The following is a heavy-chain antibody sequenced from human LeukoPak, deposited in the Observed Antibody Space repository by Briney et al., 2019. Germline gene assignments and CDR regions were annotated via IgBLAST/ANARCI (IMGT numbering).Heavy chain of an antibody. CDR2: IYYSGST. J-gene: IGHJ3*02. Sequence: PSETLSLTCTVSGGSISSYYWSWIRQPPGKGLEWIGYIYYSGSTNYNPSLKSRVTISVDTSKNQFSLKLSSVTAADTAVYYCARLFPIAETANDAFDIWGQGTMVTVSS. CDR3: ARLFPIAETANDAFDI. CDR1: GGSISSYY. V-gene: IGHV4-59*08. D-gene: IGHD6-13*01.